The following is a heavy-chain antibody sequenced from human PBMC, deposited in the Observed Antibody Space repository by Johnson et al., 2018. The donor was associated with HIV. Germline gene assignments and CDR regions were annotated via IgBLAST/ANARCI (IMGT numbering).Heavy chain of an antibody. CDR2: ISYDGSNK. J-gene: IGHJ3*02. V-gene: IGHV3-30*04. Sequence: QVQLVESGGGVVQPGWSLRLSCAASGFTFSSYAMHWVRQAPGKGLEWVAVISYDGSNKYYADSVKGRFTISRDNAKNSLYLQMDSLRVEDTAVYYCATPPNHYYDSSGYAFDIWGQGTMVTVSS. CDR3: ATPPNHYYDSSGYAFDI. D-gene: IGHD3-22*01. CDR1: GFTFSSYA.